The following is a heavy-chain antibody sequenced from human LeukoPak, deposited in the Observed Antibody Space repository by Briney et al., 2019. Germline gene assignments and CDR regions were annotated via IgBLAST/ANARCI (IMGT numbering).Heavy chain of an antibody. CDR2: IYHSGST. CDR1: GGSIGTYY. V-gene: IGHV4-59*01. J-gene: IGHJ1*01. CDR3: ARGGAARLHFQN. Sequence: SETLSLTCTASGGSIGTYYWNWIRQPPGKGLEWIGYIYHSGSTNYNPSLQSRVTISVDTSKNQFSLNLNSVTAVDTAVYYCARGGAARLHFQNWGQGTLVTVSS. D-gene: IGHD6-6*01.